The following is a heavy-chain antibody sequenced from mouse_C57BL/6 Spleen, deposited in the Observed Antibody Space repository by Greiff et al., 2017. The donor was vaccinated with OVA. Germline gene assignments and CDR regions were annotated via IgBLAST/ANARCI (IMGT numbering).Heavy chain of an antibody. V-gene: IGHV1-69*01. J-gene: IGHJ2*01. CDR1: GYTFTSYW. CDR2: IDPSDSYT. CDR3: ARRGDTTVVAFDY. D-gene: IGHD1-1*01. Sequence: QVQLQQPGAELVMPGASVKLSCKASGYTFTSYWMHWVKQRPGQGLEWIGEIDPSDSYTNYNQKFQGKSTLTVDKSSSTAYMQHSSLTAEDSAVYYCARRGDTTVVAFDYWGQGTTLTVSS.